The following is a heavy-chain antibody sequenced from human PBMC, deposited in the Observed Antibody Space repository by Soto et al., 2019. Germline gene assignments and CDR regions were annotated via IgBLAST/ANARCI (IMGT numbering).Heavy chain of an antibody. CDR2: INPSGGST. J-gene: IGHJ6*03. V-gene: IGHV1-46*03. Sequence: ASVKVSCKASGYTFTRYYMHWVRQAPGQGLEWMGIINPSGGSTSYAQKFQGRVTMTRDTSTSTVYMELSSLRSEDTAVYYCARELRYPDPPYYYYYMDVWGKGTTVTVSS. CDR1: GYTFTRYY. D-gene: IGHD5-12*01. CDR3: ARELRYPDPPYYYYYMDV.